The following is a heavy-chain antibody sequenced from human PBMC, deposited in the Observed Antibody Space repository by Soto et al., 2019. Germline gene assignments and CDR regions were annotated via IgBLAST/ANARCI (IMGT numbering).Heavy chain of an antibody. CDR3: ARLGFDYDFLSGYYNVHHYYGIDV. V-gene: IGHV5-51*01. D-gene: IGHD3-3*01. Sequence: GESLKISCMGSGYKVSTWHNFTSYWIAWGRQMPGEGLEWMGIIYPGDSDTTYSPSFQGQVTISADKSINTVYLQWSSLKASDTATYYCARLGFDYDFLSGYYNVHHYYGIDVWGQGTTVIVSS. CDR1: GYKVSTWHNFTSYW. CDR2: IYPGDSDT. J-gene: IGHJ6*02.